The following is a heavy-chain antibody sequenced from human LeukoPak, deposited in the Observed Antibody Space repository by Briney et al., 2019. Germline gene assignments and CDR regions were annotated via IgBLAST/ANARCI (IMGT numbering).Heavy chain of an antibody. CDR1: GFTFDDYG. CDR2: INWNGGST. J-gene: IGHJ6*02. CDR3: AKVRVYYYNMDV. V-gene: IGHV3-20*04. Sequence: PGGSLRLSCAASGFTFDDYGMSWVRQAPGKGLEWVSGINWNGGSTGYADSVKGRFTISRDNAKNSLYLQMNSLRAEDTAVYYCAKVRVYYYNMDVWGQGTTVTVSS.